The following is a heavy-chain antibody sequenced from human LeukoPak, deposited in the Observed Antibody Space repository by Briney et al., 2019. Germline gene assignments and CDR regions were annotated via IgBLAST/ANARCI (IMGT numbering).Heavy chain of an antibody. CDR2: FYPGDSDS. CDR3: ARRNIVATRGGPFDY. J-gene: IGHJ4*02. D-gene: IGHD5-12*01. V-gene: IGHV5-51*01. Sequence: GESLKISCNGSGYXFTSNWICWVRQMPGKGLEWMGIFYPGDSDSRYSPSFQGQVTFSADKSISTAYLQWSSLKASDTAMYYCARRNIVATRGGPFDYWGQGTLVTVSS. CDR1: GYXFTSNW.